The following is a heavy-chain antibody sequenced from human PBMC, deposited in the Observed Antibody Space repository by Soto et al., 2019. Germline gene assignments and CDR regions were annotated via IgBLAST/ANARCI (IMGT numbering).Heavy chain of an antibody. CDR3: ARATSTSGWYRWKNYFDY. Sequence: SETLSLTCAVYGGSFSGYYWSWIRQPPGKGLEWIGEINQSGSTNYNPSLKSRVTIAVDTSKNQFSLKLASVTAADTAVYYCARATSTSGWYRWKNYFDYWGQGTQVTVSS. CDR1: GGSFSGYY. D-gene: IGHD6-19*01. V-gene: IGHV4-34*01. J-gene: IGHJ4*02. CDR2: INQSGST.